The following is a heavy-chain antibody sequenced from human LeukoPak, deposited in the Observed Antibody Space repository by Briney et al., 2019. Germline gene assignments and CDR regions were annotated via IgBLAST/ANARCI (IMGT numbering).Heavy chain of an antibody. V-gene: IGHV1-2*02. Sequence: ASVKVSCKASGYTFTGYYMHWVRQAPGQGLEWMGWINPNSGGTNYAQKFQGRVTMTRDTSISTAYMELSRLRSDDTAVYYCATTRKAPRPWELLGYFDYWGQGTLVTVSS. J-gene: IGHJ4*02. CDR3: ATTRKAPRPWELLGYFDY. CDR2: INPNSGGT. CDR1: GYTFTGYY. D-gene: IGHD1-26*01.